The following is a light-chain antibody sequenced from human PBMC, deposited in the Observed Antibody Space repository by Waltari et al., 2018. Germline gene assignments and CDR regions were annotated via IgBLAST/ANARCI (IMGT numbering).Light chain of an antibody. CDR3: QHYVNLPVT. V-gene: IGKV3-20*01. CDR2: DTS. J-gene: IGKJ1*01. CDR1: QSVGRS. Sequence: SPGALSLSPGERATLSCRASQSVGRSLAWYQQKPGQAPRLLIYDTSSRATGTPGRFSGSGSGTDFSLAISSLEPEDFAVYFCQHYVNLPVTFGQGTKVEI.